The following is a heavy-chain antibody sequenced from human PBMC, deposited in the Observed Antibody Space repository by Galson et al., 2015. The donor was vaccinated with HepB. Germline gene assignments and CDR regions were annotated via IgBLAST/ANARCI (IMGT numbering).Heavy chain of an antibody. D-gene: IGHD2-2*01. CDR1: GFTFSSYG. Sequence: SLRLSCAASGFTFSSYGMHWVRQAPGKGLEWVAVISYDGSNKYYADSVKGRFTISRDNSKNTLYLQMNSLRAEDTAVYYCAKEGVDIVVVPAAIAFDYWGQGTLVTVSS. V-gene: IGHV3-30*18. CDR3: AKEGVDIVVVPAAIAFDY. J-gene: IGHJ4*02. CDR2: ISYDGSNK.